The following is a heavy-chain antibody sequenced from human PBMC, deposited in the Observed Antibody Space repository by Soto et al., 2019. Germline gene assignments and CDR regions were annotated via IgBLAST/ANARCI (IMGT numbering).Heavy chain of an antibody. D-gene: IGHD5-12*01. Sequence: GESLKISCKGSGYSFTSYWIGWVRQMPGKGLEWMGIIYPGDSDTRYSPSFQGQVTISADKSISTAYLQWSSLKASDTAMYYCARLDSRLYYCYGMDVWGQGTTVTVSS. V-gene: IGHV5-51*01. CDR3: ARLDSRLYYCYGMDV. CDR1: GYSFTSYW. CDR2: IYPGDSDT. J-gene: IGHJ6*02.